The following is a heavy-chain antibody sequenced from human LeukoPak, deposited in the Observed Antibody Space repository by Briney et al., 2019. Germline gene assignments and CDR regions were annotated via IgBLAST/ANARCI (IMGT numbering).Heavy chain of an antibody. D-gene: IGHD3-3*01. V-gene: IGHV3-7*01. Sequence: GSLRLSCAASGFTFSDYWMSWVRQAPGKGLEWVANIKQDGGEKYHVDSVKGRFTISRDNAKNSLYLQMNSLRDEDTAVYYCARGVYELDYWGQGTLVTVSS. CDR1: GFTFSDYW. CDR2: IKQDGGEK. J-gene: IGHJ4*02. CDR3: ARGVYELDY.